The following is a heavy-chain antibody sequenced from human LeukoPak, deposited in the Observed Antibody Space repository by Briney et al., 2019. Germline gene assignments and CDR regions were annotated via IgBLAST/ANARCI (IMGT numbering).Heavy chain of an antibody. D-gene: IGHD3/OR15-3a*01. V-gene: IGHV3-23*01. CDR2: PSASGAST. Sequence: GGPLRHSCAASGFPFRSYPMSRVRQAPGRSLEWFSTPSASGASTYYADSVNGRFTISRDNSKTTLYLQMSSVRAEDTAAYYCAQAAFPAARDGYDFWGRGTVVNVSS. J-gene: IGHJ4*02. CDR1: GFPFRSYP. CDR3: AQAAFPAARDGYDF.